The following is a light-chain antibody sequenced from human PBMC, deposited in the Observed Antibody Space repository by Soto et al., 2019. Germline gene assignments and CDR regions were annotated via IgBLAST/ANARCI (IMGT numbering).Light chain of an antibody. J-gene: IGLJ3*02. CDR3: ASCDDTLDAQV. V-gene: IGLV1-47*01. CDR2: KNN. CDR1: RSNIGRNY. Sequence: QSVLTQPPSASGTPGQRVTISCSGSRSNIGRNYVYWYQQLPGTAPTLLIQKNNERPSGVPDRFSGSKSGTSVSLAISGLRSDDEAAYYCASCDDTLDAQVFGGGTKLTVL.